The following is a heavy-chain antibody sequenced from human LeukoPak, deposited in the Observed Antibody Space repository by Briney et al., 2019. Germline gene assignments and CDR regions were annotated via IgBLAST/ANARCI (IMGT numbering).Heavy chain of an antibody. Sequence: GGSLRLSCAASGFTVSSNYMSWVRQAPGKGLEWVSVIYSGASTYYADSVKGRFTISRDNSKNTVYLQMNSLRAEDTAVYYCAREGLTMVRGADVWGKGTTVTVSS. CDR3: AREGLTMVRGADV. CDR1: GFTVSSNY. D-gene: IGHD3-10*01. CDR2: IYSGAST. J-gene: IGHJ6*04. V-gene: IGHV3-53*01.